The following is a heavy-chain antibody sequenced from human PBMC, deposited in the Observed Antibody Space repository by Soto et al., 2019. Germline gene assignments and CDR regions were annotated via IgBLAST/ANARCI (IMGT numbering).Heavy chain of an antibody. D-gene: IGHD1-1*01. CDR1: GYSFTDFY. CDR2: INPNTGDT. Sequence: QVHLVQSGAEVKKPGASVKVSCKASGYSFTDFYMHWVRQAPGQGLEWLGWINPNTGDTDYAQIFQGRVSFTRDMSTSTAYMEMTRLTSDDTAVYYCSKDPPRRVQLVVGDFWGQGTRVTVSS. J-gene: IGHJ4*02. V-gene: IGHV1-2*02. CDR3: SKDPPRRVQLVVGDF.